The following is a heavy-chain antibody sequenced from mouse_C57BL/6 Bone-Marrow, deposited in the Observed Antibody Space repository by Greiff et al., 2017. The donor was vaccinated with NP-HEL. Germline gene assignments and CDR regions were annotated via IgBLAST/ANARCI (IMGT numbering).Heavy chain of an antibody. Sequence: VQLQQPGAELVKPGASVKLSCKASGYTFTSYWMHWVKQRPGQGLEWIGMIHPNSGSTNYNEKFKSKATLTVDKSSSTAYMQLSSLTSEDSAVYYCARFLTGYAMDYWGQGTSVTVSS. CDR2: IHPNSGST. CDR3: ARFLTGYAMDY. CDR1: GYTFTSYW. D-gene: IGHD4-1*01. J-gene: IGHJ4*01. V-gene: IGHV1-64*01.